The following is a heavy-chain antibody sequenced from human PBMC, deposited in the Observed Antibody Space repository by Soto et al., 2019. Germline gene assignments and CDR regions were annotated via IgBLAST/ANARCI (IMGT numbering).Heavy chain of an antibody. CDR1: VFTFSACA. J-gene: IGHJ4*02. CDR3: ANGRGCYDSSGSYYAWSFDY. D-gene: IGHD3-22*01. V-gene: IGHV3-23*01. CDR2: ISGSGSTT. Sequence: GGSLRLSCAATVFTFSACAMTWFRQAPGKGLEWVSTISGSGSTTYYTDSVKGRFTISRDNSKNTLYLQMNSLRAEDTAVYSFANGRGCYDSSGSYYAWSFDYWGQGTLVTVSS.